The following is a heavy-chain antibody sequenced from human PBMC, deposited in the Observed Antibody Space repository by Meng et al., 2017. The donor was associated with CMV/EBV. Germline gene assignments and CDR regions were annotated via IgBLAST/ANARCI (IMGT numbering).Heavy chain of an antibody. CDR3: ARGYCSSTSCAHDY. CDR2: ISSSSSTK. J-gene: IGHJ4*02. D-gene: IGHD2-2*01. CDR1: GFTFTTYS. V-gene: IGHV3-48*04. Sequence: GGSLRLSCAASGFTFTTYSMNWVRQAPGKGLEWVSFISSSSSTKYYADSVKGRFTISRDNAKNSLYLQMNSLRAEDTAVYYCARGYCSSTSCAHDYWGQGTLVTVSS.